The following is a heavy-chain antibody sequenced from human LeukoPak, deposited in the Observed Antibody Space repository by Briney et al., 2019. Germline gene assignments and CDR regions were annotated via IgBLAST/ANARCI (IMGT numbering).Heavy chain of an antibody. CDR2: ISAYNGNT. V-gene: IGHV1-18*01. D-gene: IGHD3-9*01. Sequence: ASVKVSCKASGYTFTSYGISWVRQAPGQGLEWMGWISAYNGNTNYAQKLQGRVTMTTDTSTSTAYMELRSLRSDDTAVYYCARISAYDILTGYYPYGMDVWGQGTTVTVSS. J-gene: IGHJ6*02. CDR1: GYTFTSYG. CDR3: ARISAYDILTGYYPYGMDV.